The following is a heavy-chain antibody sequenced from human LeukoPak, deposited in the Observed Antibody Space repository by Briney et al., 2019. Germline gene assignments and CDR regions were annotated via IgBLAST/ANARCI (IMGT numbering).Heavy chain of an antibody. CDR2: IYYSGST. CDR1: GGSISSGGYY. V-gene: IGHV4-31*03. Sequence: PSETLSLTCTVSGGSISSGGYYWSWIRQHPGKGLEWIGYIYYSGSTYYNPSLKSRVTISVDTSKNQFSLKLSSVTAADTAVYYCARGDGWGSYAPPYFDYWGQGTLVTVSS. J-gene: IGHJ4*02. CDR3: ARGDGWGSYAPPYFDY. D-gene: IGHD3-16*01.